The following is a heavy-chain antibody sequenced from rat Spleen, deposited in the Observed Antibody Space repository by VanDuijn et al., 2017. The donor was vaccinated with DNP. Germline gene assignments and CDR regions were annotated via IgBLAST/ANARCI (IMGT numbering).Heavy chain of an antibody. Sequence: EVQLVESGGGLVQPGRSLKLFCAASGFTFSDYYMAWIRQAPTMGLEWVAYIRYDGGTTKYGDSVKGRFTISRDNVKNTLYLQMNSLRSEDMATYYCVRWNSGHFDYWGQGVMVPVSS. CDR3: VRWNSGHFDY. J-gene: IGHJ2*01. D-gene: IGHD4-3*01. CDR1: GFTFSDYY. V-gene: IGHV5-22*01. CDR2: IRYDGGTT.